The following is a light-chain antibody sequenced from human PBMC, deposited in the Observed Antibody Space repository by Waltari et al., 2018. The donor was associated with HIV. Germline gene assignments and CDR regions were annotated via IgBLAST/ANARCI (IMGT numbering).Light chain of an antibody. J-gene: IGKJ2*01. Sequence: DIQMTQSPSSLSASVGDRVTITCRASQGISHSLAWYQQKPGKAPNVLLYAASKLESGVPPRFSGGGSGTDYTLTISNLQPEDFTTYDCQQSYEIPYTFGQGTKLDIK. CDR1: QGISHS. CDR3: QQSYEIPYT. CDR2: AAS. V-gene: IGKV1-NL1*01.